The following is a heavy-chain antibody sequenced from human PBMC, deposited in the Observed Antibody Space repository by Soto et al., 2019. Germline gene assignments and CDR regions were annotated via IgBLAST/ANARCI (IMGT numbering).Heavy chain of an antibody. J-gene: IGHJ5*02. CDR1: GFTLSSYS. CDR2: ISSSSSTI. Sequence: SLRLSCAASGFTLSSYSMNWVRQAPGKGLEWVSYISSSSSTIYYADSVKGRFTISRDNAKNSLYLQMNSLRAEDTAVYYCARASPYYDILTGYFKQADNWFDPWGQGTLVTVSS. CDR3: ARASPYYDILTGYFKQADNWFDP. D-gene: IGHD3-9*01. V-gene: IGHV3-48*01.